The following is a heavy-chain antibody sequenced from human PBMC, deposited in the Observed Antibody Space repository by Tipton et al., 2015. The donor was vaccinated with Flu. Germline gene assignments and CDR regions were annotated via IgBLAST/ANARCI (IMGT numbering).Heavy chain of an antibody. CDR1: GGSMSSFY. J-gene: IGHJ4*02. D-gene: IGHD3-10*01. V-gene: IGHV4-4*07. Sequence: TLSLTCTVSGGSMSSFYWSWIRKPAGKGLEWMGRMYAGGNTKYNPSLKSRVTMSVDTSKNQFSLRLTSVTAADTAVYYCARGSGSGTEMTFYVWGPRTVVTVSS. CDR3: ARGSGSGTEMTFYV. CDR2: MYAGGNT.